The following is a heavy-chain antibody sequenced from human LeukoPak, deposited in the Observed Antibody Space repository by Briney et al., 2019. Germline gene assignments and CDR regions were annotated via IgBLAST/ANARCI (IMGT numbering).Heavy chain of an antibody. Sequence: GASVKVSCKASGYTFTSYDINWVRQATGQGLEWMGWMNPNSGNTGYAQKFQGRVTITRNTSISTAYMELSSLKSEDTAVYYCARTNRGLKYYDILTGYLPYYFDYWGQGALVTVSS. J-gene: IGHJ4*02. CDR3: ARTNRGLKYYDILTGYLPYYFDY. V-gene: IGHV1-8*03. CDR2: MNPNSGNT. CDR1: GYTFTSYD. D-gene: IGHD3-9*01.